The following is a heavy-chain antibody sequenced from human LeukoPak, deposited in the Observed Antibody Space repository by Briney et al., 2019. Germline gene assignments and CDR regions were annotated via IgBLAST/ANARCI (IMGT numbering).Heavy chain of an antibody. CDR3: ARDPYSGLFDY. J-gene: IGHJ4*02. Sequence: AGGSLRLSCAASGFTFISYSMNWGRQDSGKGLHWVSSISSSSTYIYYADSVKGRFTISRDNAKNSLYLQMNSLRAEDTAVYYYARDPYSGLFDYWGQGTLVTVSS. D-gene: IGHD4-11*01. CDR2: ISSSSTYI. CDR1: GFTFISYS. V-gene: IGHV3-21*01.